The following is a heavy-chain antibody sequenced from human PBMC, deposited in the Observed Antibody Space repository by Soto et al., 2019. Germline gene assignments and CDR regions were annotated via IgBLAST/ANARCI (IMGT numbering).Heavy chain of an antibody. Sequence: GGSLRLSCAASGFTFSSYWMSWVRQAPGKGLKRVANIKQDGSEKYYVDSVKGRFTISRDNAKNSLYLQMNSLRAEDTAVYYCARDPHPIVVVPAAAYYYGSGTMVEDYWGQGTLVTVSS. CDR2: IKQDGSEK. CDR3: ARDPHPIVVVPAAAYYYGSGTMVEDY. V-gene: IGHV3-7*01. CDR1: GFTFSSYW. D-gene: IGHD2-2*01. J-gene: IGHJ4*02.